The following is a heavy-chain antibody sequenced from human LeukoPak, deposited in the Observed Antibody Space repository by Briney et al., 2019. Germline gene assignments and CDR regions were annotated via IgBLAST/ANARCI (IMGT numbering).Heavy chain of an antibody. CDR2: IYSGGST. Sequence: GGSLRLSCAASRFTVSSNYMSWVRQAPGKGLEWVSVIYSGGSTYYADSAKGRFTISRDNSKNTLYLQMNSLRAEDTAVYYCARVQVAGLYWGQGTLVTVSS. V-gene: IGHV3-66*02. CDR3: ARVQVAGLY. J-gene: IGHJ4*02. D-gene: IGHD6-19*01. CDR1: RFTVSSNY.